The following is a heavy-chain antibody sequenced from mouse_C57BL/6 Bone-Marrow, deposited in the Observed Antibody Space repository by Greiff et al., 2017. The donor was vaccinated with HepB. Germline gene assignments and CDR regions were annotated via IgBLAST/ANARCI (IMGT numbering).Heavy chain of an antibody. J-gene: IGHJ2*01. D-gene: IGHD2-4*01. Sequence: PEQGLEWIGWIDPENGDTEYASKFQGKATITADTSSNTAYLQLSSLTSEDTAVYYCTKITYFDYWGQGTTLTVSS. V-gene: IGHV14-4*01. CDR3: TKITYFDY. CDR2: IDPENGDT.